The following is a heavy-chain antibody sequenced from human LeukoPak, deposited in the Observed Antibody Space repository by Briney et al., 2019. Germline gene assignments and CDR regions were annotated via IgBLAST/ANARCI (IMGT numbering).Heavy chain of an antibody. Sequence: GGGLRLSRAVSVLTFCPSWITGIRQAPGKRVECVASRKPDGSESWYVDSLKGRFTISRDNSKNSLYLQLASLRAEDTALYYCARDRGPTPFDYWGQGTLVSVSS. D-gene: IGHD6-25*01. J-gene: IGHJ4*02. CDR2: RKPDGSES. CDR3: ARDRGPTPFDY. CDR1: VLTFCPSW. V-gene: IGHV3-7*01.